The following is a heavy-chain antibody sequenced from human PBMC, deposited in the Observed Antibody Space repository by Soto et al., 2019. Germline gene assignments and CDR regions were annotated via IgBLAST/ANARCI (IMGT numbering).Heavy chain of an antibody. CDR3: ARKWELLSPPRHDAFDI. Sequence: QVQLVESGGGVVQPGRSLRLSCAASGFTFSSYAMYWVRQAPGKGLEWVAVISYDGSNKYYADSVKGRFTISRDNSKNTLYLQMNSLRAEDTAVYYCARKWELLSPPRHDAFDIWGQGTMVTVSS. CDR1: GFTFSSYA. V-gene: IGHV3-30-3*01. CDR2: ISYDGSNK. D-gene: IGHD1-26*01. J-gene: IGHJ3*02.